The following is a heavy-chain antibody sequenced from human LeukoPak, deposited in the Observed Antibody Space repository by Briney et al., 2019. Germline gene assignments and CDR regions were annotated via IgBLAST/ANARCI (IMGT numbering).Heavy chain of an antibody. CDR3: AASLGAASFDY. J-gene: IGHJ4*02. CDR2: IIPIFGTA. Sequence: ASVKVSXKASGGTFSSYAISWVRQAPGQGLEWMGGIIPIFGTANYAQKFQGRVTITTDESTSTAYMELSSLRSEDTAVYYCAASLGAASFDYWGQGTLVTVSS. D-gene: IGHD1-26*01. V-gene: IGHV1-69*05. CDR1: GGTFSSYA.